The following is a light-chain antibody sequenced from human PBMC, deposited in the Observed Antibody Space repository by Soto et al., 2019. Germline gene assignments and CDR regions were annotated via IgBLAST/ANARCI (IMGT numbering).Light chain of an antibody. CDR1: QRVTNN. V-gene: IGKV3-15*01. CDR3: QQYNNWPPWT. J-gene: IGKJ1*01. Sequence: EIVLTQSPATLSVSPGERATLSCRASQRVTNNLAWYQQRPGQSPRLIIYAASSRATGIPARFSGSGSGTEFTLTISSLQSADFAVYYCQQYNNWPPWTFGQGTRVDIK. CDR2: AAS.